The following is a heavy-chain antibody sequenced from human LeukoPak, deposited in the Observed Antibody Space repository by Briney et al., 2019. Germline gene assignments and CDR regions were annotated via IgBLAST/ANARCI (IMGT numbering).Heavy chain of an antibody. D-gene: IGHD2/OR15-2a*01. CDR2: INPNSGGT. CDR3: ARDGVEEGINWFDP. CDR1: GYTFTGYY. Sequence: ASVKVSCKASGYTFTGYYMHWVRQAPGQGLEWMGWINPNSGGTNYAQKFQGRVTMTRDASISTAYMELSRLRSDDTAVYYYARDGVEEGINWFDPWGQGTLVTVSS. J-gene: IGHJ5*02. V-gene: IGHV1-2*02.